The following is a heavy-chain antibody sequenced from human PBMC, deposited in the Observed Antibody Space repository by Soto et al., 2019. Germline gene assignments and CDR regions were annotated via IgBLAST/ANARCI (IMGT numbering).Heavy chain of an antibody. D-gene: IGHD6-13*01. CDR1: GGSISSGVYS. CDR2: VYHSGST. J-gene: IGHJ6*01. Sequence: PSETLSLTCAVSGGSISSGVYSWTRIRQPPGKGLEWIGIVYHSGSTSYNPSLKSRVTISVDRSKNQFSLKLTSVTAADTAVYYCARGPPQLCIAMVDVWGQGTTVTVSS. V-gene: IGHV4-30-2*01. CDR3: ARGPPQLCIAMVDV.